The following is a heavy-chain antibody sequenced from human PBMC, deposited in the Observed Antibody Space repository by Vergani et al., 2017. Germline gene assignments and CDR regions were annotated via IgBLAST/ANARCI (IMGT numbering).Heavy chain of an antibody. D-gene: IGHD3-10*01. CDR3: ARNYYGSVTDYSWFDP. Sequence: EVQLVQSGAEVKKPGESLKISCKGSGYSFTSYWIGWVRQMPGKGLEWMGIIYPGDSDTRYSPSFQGQVTISADKSISTAYLQWSSLKASDTAMYYCARNYYGSVTDYSWFDPWGQGTLVTVSS. CDR1: GYSFTSYW. CDR2: IYPGDSDT. V-gene: IGHV5-51*01. J-gene: IGHJ5*02.